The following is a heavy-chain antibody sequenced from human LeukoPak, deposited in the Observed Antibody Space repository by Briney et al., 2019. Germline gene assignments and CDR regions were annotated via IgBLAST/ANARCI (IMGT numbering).Heavy chain of an antibody. D-gene: IGHD3-3*01. Sequence: SETLSLTCAVYGGSFSGYYWSWIRQPPGKGLEWIGSIYYSGSTYYNPSLKSRVTISVDTSKNQFSLKLSSVTAADTAVYYCARDAPDYDFWSGYYPGQVQPYYYYGMDVWGQGTTVTVSS. J-gene: IGHJ6*02. CDR3: ARDAPDYDFWSGYYPGQVQPYYYYGMDV. CDR2: IYYSGST. V-gene: IGHV4-34*01. CDR1: GGSFSGYY.